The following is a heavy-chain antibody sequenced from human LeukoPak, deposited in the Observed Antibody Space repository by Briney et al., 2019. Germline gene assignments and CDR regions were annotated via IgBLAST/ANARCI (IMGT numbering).Heavy chain of an antibody. CDR3: ARDPTTVTKGFDI. CDR1: DASFNTHY. CDR2: ISYGGST. Sequence: SETLSLTCTVSDASFNTHYWTWIRQPPGKGLEWIGYISYGGSTNYNPSLKSRVTISVDTSKNQFFLRLSSLTAADTAVYYCARDPTTVTKGFDIWGQGTMVTVSS. D-gene: IGHD4-17*01. V-gene: IGHV4-59*11. J-gene: IGHJ3*02.